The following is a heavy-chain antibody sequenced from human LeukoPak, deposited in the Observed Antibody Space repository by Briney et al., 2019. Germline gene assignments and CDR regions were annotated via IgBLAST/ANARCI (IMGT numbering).Heavy chain of an antibody. D-gene: IGHD5-18*01. Sequence: NPSETLSLTCTVSGGSISRSSSYWGWIRQPPGSTLEWIGNFYHSGSTYYNPALKSRVTMSVNTSKNQFSLKLSSVTAADTAVYYCARGNRDTAMATDYWGQGTLVTVSS. V-gene: IGHV4-39*07. CDR2: FYHSGST. J-gene: IGHJ4*02. CDR1: GGSISRSSSY. CDR3: ARGNRDTAMATDY.